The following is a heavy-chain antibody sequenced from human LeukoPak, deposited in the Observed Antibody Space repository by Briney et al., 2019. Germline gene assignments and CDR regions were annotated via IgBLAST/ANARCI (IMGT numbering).Heavy chain of an antibody. CDR3: ARDWKNYCFDY. CDR2: IKQDGSEK. Sequence: GGSLRLSCAASGFTFSSYWMSWVRQAPGKGLEWVANIKQDGSEKYYVDSVKGRFTISRDNAKNSLYPQMNSLRAEDTAVYYCARDWKNYCFDYWGQGTLVTVSS. CDR1: GFTFSSYW. V-gene: IGHV3-7*01. D-gene: IGHD1-1*01. J-gene: IGHJ4*02.